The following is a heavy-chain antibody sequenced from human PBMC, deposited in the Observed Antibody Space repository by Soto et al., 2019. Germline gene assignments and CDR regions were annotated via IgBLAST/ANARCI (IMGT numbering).Heavy chain of an antibody. V-gene: IGHV4-59*12. CDR2: IYYSGST. Sequence: SETLSLTCTVSGGSISSYYWSWIRQPPGKGLEWIGYIYYSGSTNYNPSLKSRVTISVDTSKNQFSLYLRMNSLGVEDTAVYYCTKESRSGSYGESWGQGTLVTVSS. D-gene: IGHD3-10*01. CDR1: GGSISSYY. CDR3: TKESRSGSYGES. J-gene: IGHJ5*02.